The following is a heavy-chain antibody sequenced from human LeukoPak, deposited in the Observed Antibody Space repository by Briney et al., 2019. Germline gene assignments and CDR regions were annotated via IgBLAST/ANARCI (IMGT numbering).Heavy chain of an antibody. CDR3: ARDVVGATTRIFDY. J-gene: IGHJ4*02. CDR2: INPNTGGT. Sequence: ASVKVSCKASGYTFTGYYMHWVRQAPGQGLEWMGWINPNTGGTNYAQKFQGRVTMTRDTSISTAYMELSRLRSDDTAVYYCARDVVGATTRIFDYWGQGTLVTVSS. D-gene: IGHD1-26*01. CDR1: GYTFTGYY. V-gene: IGHV1-2*02.